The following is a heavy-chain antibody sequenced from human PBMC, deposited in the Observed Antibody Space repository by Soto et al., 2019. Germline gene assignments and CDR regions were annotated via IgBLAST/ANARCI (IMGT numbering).Heavy chain of an antibody. D-gene: IGHD2-21*01. CDR3: ARDQDCYNFPCPDY. CDR2: ISSSSSTI. J-gene: IGHJ4*02. CDR1: GFTFSSYS. V-gene: IGHV3-48*02. Sequence: EVQLVESGGGLVQPGGSLRLSCAASGFTFSSYSMNWVRQAPGKGLEWVSYISSSSSTIYYADSVKGRFTISRDNAKNSLYLQMNSLRDEDTAVYYCARDQDCYNFPCPDYWGQGTLVTVSS.